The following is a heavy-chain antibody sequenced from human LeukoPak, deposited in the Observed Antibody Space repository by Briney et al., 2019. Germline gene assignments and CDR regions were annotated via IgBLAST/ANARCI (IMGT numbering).Heavy chain of an antibody. CDR1: GFTFNNYA. CDR3: AKDSRYSYGNPGGY. V-gene: IGHV3-23*01. D-gene: IGHD5-18*01. J-gene: IGHJ4*02. Sequence: QPGGSLRLSCAASGFTFNNYAMNWVRQAPGKGLEWVSATSGSGGSTYYADSVKGRFTISRDNSKNTLYLQMNSLRAEDTAVYYCAKDSRYSYGNPGGYWGQGTLVTVSS. CDR2: TSGSGGST.